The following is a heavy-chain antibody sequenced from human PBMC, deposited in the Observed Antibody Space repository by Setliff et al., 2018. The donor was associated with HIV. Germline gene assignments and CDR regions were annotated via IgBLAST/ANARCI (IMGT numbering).Heavy chain of an antibody. D-gene: IGHD3-3*01. CDR2: IYTSGST. CDR1: GGYISSGSYH. V-gene: IGHV4-61*02. J-gene: IGHJ5*02. CDR3: ARDTNPLDPNFWSGYSRGWFDP. Sequence: SETLSLTCTVSGGYISSGSYHWSWIRQPAGKGLEWIGRIYTSGSTDYNPSLKSRVTISVDTSKNHFSLKLNSVTAADTAVYYCARDTNPLDPNFWSGYSRGWFDPWGQGTLVTVPQ.